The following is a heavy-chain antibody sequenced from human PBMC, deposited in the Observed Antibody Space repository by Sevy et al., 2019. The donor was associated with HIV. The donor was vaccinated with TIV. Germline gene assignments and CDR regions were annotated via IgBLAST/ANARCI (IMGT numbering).Heavy chain of an antibody. CDR1: GGSISSGGYY. V-gene: IGHV4-31*03. Sequence: SETLSLTCTVSGGSISSGGYYWSWIRQHPGKGLEWIGYIYYSGSTYYNPSLKSRVTISVDTSKNKFSLKLSSVTAADTAVYYCARSLPPLSLDYWGQGTLVTVSS. J-gene: IGHJ4*02. CDR2: IYYSGST. CDR3: ARSLPPLSLDY.